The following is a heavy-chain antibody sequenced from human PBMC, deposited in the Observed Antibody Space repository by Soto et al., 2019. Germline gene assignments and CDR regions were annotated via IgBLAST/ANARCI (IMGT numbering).Heavy chain of an antibody. J-gene: IGHJ6*02. V-gene: IGHV1-69*12. CDR2: IIPIFGTA. Sequence: QVQLVQSGAEVKKPGSSVKVSCKASGGTFSSYAISWVRQAPGQGLEWMGGIIPIFGTANYAQKFQGRVTITAAESRSMSQMERSSLRTEDTAVYYCAREVGSSAVHGMDVWGQGTTVTVSS. CDR1: GGTFSSYA. D-gene: IGHD6-6*01. CDR3: AREVGSSAVHGMDV.